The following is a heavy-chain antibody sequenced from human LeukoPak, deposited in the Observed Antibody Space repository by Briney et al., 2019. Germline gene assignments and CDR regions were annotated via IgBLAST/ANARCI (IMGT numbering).Heavy chain of an antibody. J-gene: IGHJ4*02. CDR1: GYTFTSYY. D-gene: IGHD5-24*01. Sequence: ASVKVSCKASGYTFTSYYMHWVRQAPGQGLEWMGIINPSGGSTSYAQKFQGRVTMTGDTSTSTVYMELSSLRSEDTAVYYCARDGVGEMATINFDYWGQGTLVTVSS. CDR2: INPSGGST. V-gene: IGHV1-46*01. CDR3: ARDGVGEMATINFDY.